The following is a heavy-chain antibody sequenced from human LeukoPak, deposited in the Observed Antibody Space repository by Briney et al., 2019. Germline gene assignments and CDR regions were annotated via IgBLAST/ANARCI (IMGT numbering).Heavy chain of an antibody. Sequence: ASVKVSCKASGYTFINYYIDWVRQAPGQGLEWMGRINPNSGGTKYTQKFQGRVTMTRDTSINTAYMELSRLRSDDTAVYYCARDERAYSSSWGQGTLVTVSS. V-gene: IGHV1-2*06. CDR3: ARDERAYSSS. CDR2: INPNSGGT. CDR1: GYTFINYY. D-gene: IGHD6-13*01. J-gene: IGHJ4*02.